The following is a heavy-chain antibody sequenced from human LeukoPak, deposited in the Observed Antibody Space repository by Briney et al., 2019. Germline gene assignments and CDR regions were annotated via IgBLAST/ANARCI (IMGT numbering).Heavy chain of an antibody. CDR2: IYNSGDT. V-gene: IGHV3-53*04. CDR3: AGWGGNSN. CDR1: GFTVSDNH. J-gene: IGHJ4*02. D-gene: IGHD4-23*01. Sequence: GGSLRLSCAVSGFTVSDNHVSWVRRAPGKGPEWVSVIYNSGDTYYADSVKGRFTTSRHNSKNTVYLQMTSLRAEDTAVYYCAGWGGNSNWGPGTLVTVSS.